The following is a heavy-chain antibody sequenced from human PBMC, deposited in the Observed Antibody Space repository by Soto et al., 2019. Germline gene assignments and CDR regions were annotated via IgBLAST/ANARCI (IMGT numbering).Heavy chain of an antibody. CDR2: ISAYNGNT. CDR3: ARACIAARCAFDI. CDR1: GYTFTSYG. V-gene: IGHV1-18*01. J-gene: IGHJ3*02. Sequence: QVQLVQSGAEVKKPGASVKVSCKASGYTFTSYGISWVRQAPGQGLEWMGWISAYNGNTNYAQKLQGRVTMTTDTSTSTAYRELRSLSSDDPAVYYFARACIAARCAFDIWVQGTMVTVS. D-gene: IGHD6-6*01.